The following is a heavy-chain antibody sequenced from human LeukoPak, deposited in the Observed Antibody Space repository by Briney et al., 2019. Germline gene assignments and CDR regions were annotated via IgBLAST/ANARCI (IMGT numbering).Heavy chain of an antibody. CDR1: GFTFNSYA. CDR2: IVDSGAGT. Sequence: GGSLRLTRAASGFTFNSYAMSWVRQAPGKGLEWVSAIVDSGAGTYYADSVKGRFTISGDNSKNTLYLQMNSLRAEDTAVYYCAKEKLGYCSGSSCYSTYYFDYWGQGTLVTVSS. V-gene: IGHV3-23*01. CDR3: AKEKLGYCSGSSCYSTYYFDY. D-gene: IGHD2-2*01. J-gene: IGHJ4*02.